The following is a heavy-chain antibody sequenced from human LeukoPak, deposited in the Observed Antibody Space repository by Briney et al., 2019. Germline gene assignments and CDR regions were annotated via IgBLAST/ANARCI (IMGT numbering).Heavy chain of an antibody. Sequence: PGGSLRLSCAASGFTFSSYWMHWVRQAPGKGLGWVSRINSDGSTTSCADSVKGRFTISRDNAKNTLYLQMNSLRAEDTAVYYCAQSYYMDVWGKGTTVTVS. J-gene: IGHJ6*03. CDR3: AQSYYMDV. V-gene: IGHV3-74*01. CDR2: INSDGSTT. CDR1: GFTFSSYW.